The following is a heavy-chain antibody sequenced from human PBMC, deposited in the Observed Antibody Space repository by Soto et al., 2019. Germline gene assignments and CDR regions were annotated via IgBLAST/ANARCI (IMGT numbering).Heavy chain of an antibody. CDR3: ARFRQLVALDY. D-gene: IGHD6-6*01. Sequence: GGSLRLSCAASGFTFSSYSMNWVRQAPGKGLEWVSSISSSSSYIYYADSVKGRFTISRDNAKNSLYLQMNSLRAGDTAVYYCARFRQLVALDYWGQGTLVTVSS. V-gene: IGHV3-21*06. CDR2: ISSSSSYI. J-gene: IGHJ4*02. CDR1: GFTFSSYS.